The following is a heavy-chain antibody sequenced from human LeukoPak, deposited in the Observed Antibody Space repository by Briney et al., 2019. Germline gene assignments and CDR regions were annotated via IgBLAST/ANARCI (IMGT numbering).Heavy chain of an antibody. Sequence: GGSLRLSCAASGFTFSNYAMTWVRQAPGKGLEWVSVVSDTGDSTYYADSVKGRFTISRDNSKNTLYLQMNSVRAEDTAVYYCAKAHISYYHRPDFDSWGQGTLVTVSS. CDR2: VSDTGDST. CDR1: GFTFSNYA. V-gene: IGHV3-23*01. D-gene: IGHD3-22*01. CDR3: AKAHISYYHRPDFDS. J-gene: IGHJ4*02.